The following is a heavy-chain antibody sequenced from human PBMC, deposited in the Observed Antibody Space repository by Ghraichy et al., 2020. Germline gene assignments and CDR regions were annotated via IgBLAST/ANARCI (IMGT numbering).Heavy chain of an antibody. CDR3: ARVLTVTTRYFDL. J-gene: IGHJ2*01. V-gene: IGHV4-34*01. Sequence: ESLNISCAVYGGSFIGYHWSWIRQPPGKGLEWIGEINHGGSTNYNPSLKSRVTISLDTSKNQFSLRLSSVTASDTAVYYCARVLTVTTRYFDLWGRGTLVTVSS. D-gene: IGHD4-17*01. CDR1: GGSFIGYH. CDR2: INHGGST.